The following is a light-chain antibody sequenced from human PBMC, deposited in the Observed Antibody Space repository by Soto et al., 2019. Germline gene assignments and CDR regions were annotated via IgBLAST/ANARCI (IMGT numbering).Light chain of an antibody. CDR3: QQYNSYSPWT. J-gene: IGKJ1*01. CDR2: DAS. Sequence: DIQMTQSPSTLSASVGDRVTITCRASQSIRSWLAWYQQKPGKAPKLLIHDASSLESGVPSRFSGSGSGTEFTLTISSLQPDDFATYYCQQYNSYSPWTFGQGTKVEIK. CDR1: QSIRSW. V-gene: IGKV1-5*01.